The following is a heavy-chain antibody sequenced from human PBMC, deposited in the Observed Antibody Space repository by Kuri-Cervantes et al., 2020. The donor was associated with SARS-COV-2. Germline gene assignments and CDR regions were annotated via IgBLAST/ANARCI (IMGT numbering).Heavy chain of an antibody. Sequence: GESLKISCAASGFIFSSYGMHWVRQAPGKGLEWVAFIRYDGSNKYYADSVKGRFTISRDNSKNTLYLQMNSLRAEDTAVYYCAKDLIFSSSSGYYYYMDVWGKGTTVTVSS. D-gene: IGHD6-6*01. CDR3: AKDLIFSSSSGYYYYMDV. J-gene: IGHJ6*03. CDR1: GFIFSSYG. CDR2: IRYDGSNK. V-gene: IGHV3-30*02.